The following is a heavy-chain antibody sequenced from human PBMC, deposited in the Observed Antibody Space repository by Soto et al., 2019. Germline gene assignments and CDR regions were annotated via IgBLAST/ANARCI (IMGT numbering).Heavy chain of an antibody. CDR2: INHRGST. CDR3: ARLAVAGL. CDR1: GGSFSGYY. D-gene: IGHD6-19*01. J-gene: IGHJ4*02. Sequence: QVQLQQWGAGLLKPSETLSLTCAVYGGSFSGYYWSWIRKPPGKGLEGIGEINHRGSTNYNPSLKSRVTISVDTSKNQFSLKLSSVTAADTAVYYCARLAVAGLWGQGTLVTVSS. V-gene: IGHV4-34*01.